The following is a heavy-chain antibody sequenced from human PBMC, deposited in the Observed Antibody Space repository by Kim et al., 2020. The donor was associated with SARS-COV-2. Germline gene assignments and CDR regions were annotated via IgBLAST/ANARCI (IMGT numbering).Heavy chain of an antibody. J-gene: IGHJ6*02. CDR3: AKDLFLGRWRAYYYGMDV. D-gene: IGHD3-10*02. V-gene: IGHV3-9*01. CDR1: GFTFEDYA. Sequence: SLRLSCAASGFTFEDYAMHWVRQAPGKGLEWVSGITWNGGNIAYADSVKGRFTIPRDNAEKSLHMQMNSLRAEDTALYYCAKDLFLGRWRAYYYGMDVWGQGTTVTVSS. CDR2: ITWNGGNI.